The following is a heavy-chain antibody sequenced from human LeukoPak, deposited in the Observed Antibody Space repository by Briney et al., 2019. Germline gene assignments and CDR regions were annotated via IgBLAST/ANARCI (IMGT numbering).Heavy chain of an antibody. D-gene: IGHD6-13*01. V-gene: IGHV4-61*02. CDR2: IYTSGST. J-gene: IGHJ4*02. Sequence: PSETLSLTCTVSGGSISSGSYYWSWIRQPAGKGLEWIGRIYTSGSTNYNPSLKSRVTISVDTSKNQFSLKLSSVTAADTAVYYCARESADYSSSWFGSYWGRGTLVTVSS. CDR3: ARESADYSSSWFGSY. CDR1: GGSISSGSYY.